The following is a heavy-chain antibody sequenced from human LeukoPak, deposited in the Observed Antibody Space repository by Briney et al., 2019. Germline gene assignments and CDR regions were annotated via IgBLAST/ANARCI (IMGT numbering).Heavy chain of an antibody. J-gene: IGHJ3*02. CDR3: ARRSVGLYAFDI. D-gene: IGHD3-10*01. Sequence: GASVKVSCKASGYTFTSYGISWVRQAPGQGLEWMGWISAYNGNTNYAQKLQGRVTMTTDTSTSTAYMELRSLISDDAAVYYCARRSVGLYAFDIWGQGTMVTVSS. CDR1: GYTFTSYG. CDR2: ISAYNGNT. V-gene: IGHV1-18*01.